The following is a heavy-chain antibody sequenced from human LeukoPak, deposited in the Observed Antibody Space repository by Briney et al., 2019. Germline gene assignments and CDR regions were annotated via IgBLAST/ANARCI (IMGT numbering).Heavy chain of an antibody. D-gene: IGHD1-20*01. J-gene: IGHJ4*02. CDR2: ISYDGSNK. Sequence: GGSLGLSCAASGFTFSSYAMHWVRQAPGKGLEWVAVISYDGSNKYYADSVKGRFTISRDNSKNTLYLQMNSLRAEGTAVYYCSSATDPLTGTPLYWGQGTLVTVSS. V-gene: IGHV3-30*04. CDR1: GFTFSSYA. CDR3: SSATDPLTGTPLY.